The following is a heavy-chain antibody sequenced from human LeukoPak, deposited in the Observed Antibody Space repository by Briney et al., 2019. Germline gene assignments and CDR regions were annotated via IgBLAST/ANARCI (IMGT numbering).Heavy chain of an antibody. CDR2: IYTSGST. J-gene: IGHJ4*02. CDR3: AREVPGIAPNFDY. Sequence: SETLSLTCTVSGGSISSGSYYWSWIRQPAGKGLEWIGRIYTSGSTNYNPSLKSRVTISVDTSKNQFSLKLSSVTAADTAVYYCAREVPGIAPNFDYWGQGTLVTVSS. V-gene: IGHV4-61*02. D-gene: IGHD6-13*01. CDR1: GGSISSGSYY.